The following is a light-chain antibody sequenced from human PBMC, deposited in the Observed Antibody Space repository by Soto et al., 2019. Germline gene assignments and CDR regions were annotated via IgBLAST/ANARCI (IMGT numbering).Light chain of an antibody. J-gene: IGKJ1*01. Sequence: EIVLTQSPGILSLSPKERASLSCGASQSISSSFLAWYQQKPGQAPRLLIYGASSRATGIPDRFSGTGSETDFTLTISSLQSEDFAVYYCQQYNKWPRTFGQGTKVDIK. CDR3: QQYNKWPRT. CDR2: GAS. CDR1: QSISSSF. V-gene: IGKV3-20*01.